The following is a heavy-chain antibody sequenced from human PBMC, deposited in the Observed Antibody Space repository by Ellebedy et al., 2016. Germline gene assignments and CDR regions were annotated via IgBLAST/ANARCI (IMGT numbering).Heavy chain of an antibody. D-gene: IGHD6-19*01. CDR2: INTNTGNP. J-gene: IGHJ4*01. V-gene: IGHV7-4-1*01. Sequence: ASVKVSCKASGYTFTNYAMNWVRQAPGQGLEWMGWINTNTGNPTYAQDFTGRFVFSLDTSVSTAYLQIRSLQAEDTAVYYCAKTLSPTAVAGNYYFAYWGQGTLVTVSS. CDR3: AKTLSPTAVAGNYYFAY. CDR1: GYTFTNYA.